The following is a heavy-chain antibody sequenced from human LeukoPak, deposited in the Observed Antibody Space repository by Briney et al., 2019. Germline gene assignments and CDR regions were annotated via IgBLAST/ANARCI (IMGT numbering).Heavy chain of an antibody. D-gene: IGHD6-13*01. CDR1: GFPFSSYG. V-gene: IGHV3-33*06. CDR2: IWSVGGAE. Sequence: AGGSLRLSCVASGFPFSSYGMHWVRQAPGKGLEWVAVIWSVGGAEYYADSVKGRFTISRDNSKNTLYLQMNSLRAEDTAVYYCAKDGQQLPDYWGQGTLVIVSS. J-gene: IGHJ4*02. CDR3: AKDGQQLPDY.